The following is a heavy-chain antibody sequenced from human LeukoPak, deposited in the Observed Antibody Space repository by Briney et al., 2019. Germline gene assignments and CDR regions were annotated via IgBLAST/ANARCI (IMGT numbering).Heavy chain of an antibody. CDR3: ARSRAEKVPIWGSYRHHDAFDI. Sequence: GESLKISCKGSGYSFPNYWIGWVRQMPGKGLEWMGIIYPGDSATTSKPSFQGQVTISADKSISTAYLQWSSLKASDTAMYYCARSRAEKVPIWGSYRHHDAFDIWGQGTRVTVSS. CDR1: GYSFPNYW. D-gene: IGHD3-16*02. V-gene: IGHV5-51*01. J-gene: IGHJ3*02. CDR2: IYPGDSAT.